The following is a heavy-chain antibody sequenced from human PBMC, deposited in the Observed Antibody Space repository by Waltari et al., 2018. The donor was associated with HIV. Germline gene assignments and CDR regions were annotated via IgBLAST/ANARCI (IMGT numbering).Heavy chain of an antibody. J-gene: IGHJ6*02. Sequence: QVQLQESGPGLVKPLQTLSLTCTVSGGSISSGSYYWNWIRQPAGKGLEWIGRIYPSGSTNSNPSLKSRLTIAVDTSKNQFSLKLSSVTAADTAVYYCARVFCSGGSCYGDGRYGMDVWGQGTTVTVSS. D-gene: IGHD2-15*01. CDR2: IYPSGST. V-gene: IGHV4-61*02. CDR1: GGSISSGSYY. CDR3: ARVFCSGGSCYGDGRYGMDV.